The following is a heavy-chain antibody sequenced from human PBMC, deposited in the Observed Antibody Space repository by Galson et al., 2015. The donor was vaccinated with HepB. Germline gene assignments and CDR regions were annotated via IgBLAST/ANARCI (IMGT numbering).Heavy chain of an antibody. CDR2: FDPEDGET. V-gene: IGHV1-24*01. D-gene: IGHD3-3*01. CDR1: GYTLTELS. J-gene: IGHJ6*03. Sequence: SVKVSCKVSGYTLTELSMHWVRQAPGKGLEWMGGFDPEDGETIYAQKFQGRVTMTEDTSTDTAYMELSSLRSEDTAVYYCATGLRLFGSGRTMDVWGKGTTVTVSS. CDR3: ATGLRLFGSGRTMDV.